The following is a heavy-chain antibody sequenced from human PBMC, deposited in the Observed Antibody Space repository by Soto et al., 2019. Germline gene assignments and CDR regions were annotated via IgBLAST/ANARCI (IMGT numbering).Heavy chain of an antibody. CDR3: SRSTGRF. V-gene: IGHV4-30-4*01. Sequence: PSETLSLTCTVSGGSVRSDDYYWTWVRQSPEKGLEWIAYIYSSGSTYYNPSLGSRVVISIDTSKNQFSLKLRSVTAADTAIYYCSRSTGRFWGQGILVTVSS. CDR1: GGSVRSDDYY. CDR2: IYSSGST. J-gene: IGHJ4*02.